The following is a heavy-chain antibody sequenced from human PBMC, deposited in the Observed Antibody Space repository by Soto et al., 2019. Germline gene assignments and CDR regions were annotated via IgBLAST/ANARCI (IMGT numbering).Heavy chain of an antibody. J-gene: IGHJ5*02. D-gene: IGHD3-22*01. CDR3: ARDFFDSSDYTTNWFDP. CDR1: GDSIXXXRFY. CDR2: IYHTGHA. V-gene: IGHV4-39*01. Sequence: SETLSLTCSVSGDSIXXXRFYWAXXXQPXXEGLEWIGSIYHTGHAYYNPSLKSRVTISVDTSKNQFSLKLTSVTAADAALYYCARDFFDSSDYTTNWFDPWGQGTLVTVSS.